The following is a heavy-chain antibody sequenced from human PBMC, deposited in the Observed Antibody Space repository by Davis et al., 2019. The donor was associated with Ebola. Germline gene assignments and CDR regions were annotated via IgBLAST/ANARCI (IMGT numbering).Heavy chain of an antibody. Sequence: GESLKISCKTSGYSFTSHWIAWVRQLPGKGLEWMGIIYPDDSDSSYSPSFQGQVTISADKSISTAYLKWRSLKTSDTAMYYCARLFRGYSGYQDYWGQGTLVTVSS. CDR1: GYSFTSHW. CDR2: IYPDDSDS. D-gene: IGHD5-12*01. CDR3: ARLFRGYSGYQDY. J-gene: IGHJ4*02. V-gene: IGHV5-51*01.